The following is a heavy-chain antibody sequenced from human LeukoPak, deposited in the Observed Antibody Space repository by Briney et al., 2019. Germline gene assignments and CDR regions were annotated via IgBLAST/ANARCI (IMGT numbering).Heavy chain of an antibody. Sequence: PSETLSLTCAVSGGSISSGGYSWSWIRQPPGKGLEWIGYIYHSGSTYYNPSLKSRVTISVDRSKNQFSLKLSSVTAADTAVYYCARGWTYYYDSSVGDWFDPWGQGTLVTVSS. CDR3: ARGWTYYYDSSVGDWFDP. D-gene: IGHD3-22*01. V-gene: IGHV4-30-2*01. J-gene: IGHJ5*02. CDR2: IYHSGST. CDR1: GGSISSGGYS.